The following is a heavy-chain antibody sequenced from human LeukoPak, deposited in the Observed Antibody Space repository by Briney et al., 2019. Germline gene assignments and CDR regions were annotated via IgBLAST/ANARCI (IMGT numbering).Heavy chain of an antibody. J-gene: IGHJ4*02. D-gene: IGHD6-13*01. CDR3: ARASMGYSSSWYFDY. Sequence: SETLSLTCXVYGXSFSGYYWSWIRQPPGKGLEWIGYIYHSGSSNYNPSLKSRVTISVDTSKKQFSLKLSSVTAADTAVYYCARASMGYSSSWYFDYWGQGTLVTVSS. V-gene: IGHV4-59*01. CDR2: IYHSGSS. CDR1: GXSFSGYY.